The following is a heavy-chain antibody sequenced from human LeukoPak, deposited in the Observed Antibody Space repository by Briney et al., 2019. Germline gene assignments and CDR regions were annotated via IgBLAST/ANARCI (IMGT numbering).Heavy chain of an antibody. Sequence: PGGSLRLSCAASGFTFSSYSMNWIRQAPGKGLEWASSISGSGEFIYYGDSVKGRVTISRDNGKNSLYLQMNSVRPEDMAVYYCARDDSHGYHFFDSWGRGTLVTVSS. V-gene: IGHV3-21*01. D-gene: IGHD3-22*01. J-gene: IGHJ4*02. CDR3: ARDDSHGYHFFDS. CDR2: ISGSGEFI. CDR1: GFTFSSYS.